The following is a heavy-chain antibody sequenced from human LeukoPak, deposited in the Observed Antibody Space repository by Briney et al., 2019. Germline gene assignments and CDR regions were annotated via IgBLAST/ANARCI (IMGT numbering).Heavy chain of an antibody. CDR1: GLTFSNYG. J-gene: IGHJ4*02. D-gene: IGHD3-16*01. CDR2: IWYDGSNK. Sequence: PGGSLRLSCAASGLTFSNYGMHWVRQAPGKGLEWVAVIWYDGSNKYYADSVKGRFTISRDNSKNTLYLEMNSLRADDTAVYYCATRKCLGCQLFYLDYWGQGSLVTVSS. V-gene: IGHV3-33*01. CDR3: ATRKCLGCQLFYLDY.